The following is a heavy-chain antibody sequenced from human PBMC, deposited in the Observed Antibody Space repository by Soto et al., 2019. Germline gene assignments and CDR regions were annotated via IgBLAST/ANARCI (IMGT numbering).Heavy chain of an antibody. D-gene: IGHD3-22*01. Sequence: SLRLSCAASGFTFSSYGMHWVRQAPGKGLEWVAVIWYDGSNKYYADSVKGRFTISRDNSKNTLYLQMNSLRAEDTAVYYCAKVWYYYDSSEKDQDYWGQGTLVTVSS. J-gene: IGHJ4*02. CDR1: GFTFSSYG. V-gene: IGHV3-33*06. CDR2: IWYDGSNK. CDR3: AKVWYYYDSSEKDQDY.